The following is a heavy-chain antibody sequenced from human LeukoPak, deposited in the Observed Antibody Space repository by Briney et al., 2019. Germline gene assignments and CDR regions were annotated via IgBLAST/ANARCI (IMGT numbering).Heavy chain of an antibody. Sequence: ASVKVSCKASGYTFTGYYMHWVRRAPGQGLEWMGWINPNSGGTNYAQKFQGRVTMTRATSISTAYMELSRLRSDDTAVYYCARGQGYGCSSTSCYTNYYYGMDVWGQGTTVTVSS. D-gene: IGHD2-2*02. CDR1: GYTFTGYY. J-gene: IGHJ6*02. CDR2: INPNSGGT. CDR3: ARGQGYGCSSTSCYTNYYYGMDV. V-gene: IGHV1-2*02.